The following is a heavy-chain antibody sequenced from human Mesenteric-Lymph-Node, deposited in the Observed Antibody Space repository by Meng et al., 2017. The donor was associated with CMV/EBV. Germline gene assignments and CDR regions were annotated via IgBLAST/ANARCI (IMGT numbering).Heavy chain of an antibody. J-gene: IGHJ4*02. CDR3: EIYCSSVSCYDNDY. CDR2: ISSSSTYI. Sequence: LSLTCAASGFTFSSYSMNWVRQAPGKGLEWVSSISSSSTYIDYADSVKGRFTTSRDNAKNSLYLQMNSLRAEDTAVYYCEIYCSSVSCYDNDYWGQGTLVTVSS. V-gene: IGHV3-21*01. CDR1: GFTFSSYS. D-gene: IGHD2-2*01.